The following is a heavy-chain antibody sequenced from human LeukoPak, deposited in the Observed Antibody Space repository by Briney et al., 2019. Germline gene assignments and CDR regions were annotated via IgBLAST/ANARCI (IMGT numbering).Heavy chain of an antibody. V-gene: IGHV3-74*01. CDR2: INSDGSST. CDR3: ARGGVTMVRGVIRGRFADY. CDR1: GFTFSSYW. J-gene: IGHJ4*02. Sequence: PGGSLRLSCAASGFTFSSYWMHWVRQAPGKGLVWVSRINSDGSSTSYADSVKGRFTISRDNAKNTLYLQMNSLRAEDTAVYYCARGGVTMVRGVIRGRFADYWGQGTLATVSS. D-gene: IGHD3-10*01.